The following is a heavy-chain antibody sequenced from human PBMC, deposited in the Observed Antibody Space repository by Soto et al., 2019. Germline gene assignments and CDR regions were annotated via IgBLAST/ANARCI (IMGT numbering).Heavy chain of an antibody. V-gene: IGHV1-46*01. D-gene: IGHD2-15*01. CDR2: INPSGGST. J-gene: IGHJ4*02. Sequence: QVQLVQSGAEVKKPGASVKVSCKASGYTFITYNMHWVRQAPGRGLEWMGIINPSGGSTTYAQKFQGRVAMTRDTSTSTVYMQLTSLRPDYTAVYFCARDGCSGGTCLFDYWGQGTLVTVSS. CDR3: ARDGCSGGTCLFDY. CDR1: GYTFITYN.